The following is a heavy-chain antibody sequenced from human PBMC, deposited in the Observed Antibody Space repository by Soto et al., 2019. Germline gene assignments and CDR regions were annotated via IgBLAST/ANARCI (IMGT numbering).Heavy chain of an antibody. J-gene: IGHJ4*02. Sequence: SETLSLTCTVSGGSISTYYWGWIRQPPGKGLEWIGSIYYSGSTYYNPSLKSRVTISVDTSKNQFSLKLSSVTAADTAVYYCARHWGDDANEYDDYWGQGTLVTVSS. CDR2: IYYSGST. CDR3: ARHWGDDANEYDDY. D-gene: IGHD1-1*01. CDR1: GGSISTYY. V-gene: IGHV4-39*01.